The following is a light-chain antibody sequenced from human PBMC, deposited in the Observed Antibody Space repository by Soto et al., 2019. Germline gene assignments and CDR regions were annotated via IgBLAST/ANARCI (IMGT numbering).Light chain of an antibody. CDR2: AAS. Sequence: DIQMTQSPSSLSASVGDRVTITCRASQSISSYLKWYQQKPGKAPKLLIYAASSLQSGVPSRFSGSGSGTDFTLTINSLQAEGVATHCGEQRLTFCQGTRVDIK. J-gene: IGKJ1*01. V-gene: IGKV1-39*01. CDR1: QSISSY. CDR3: EQRLT.